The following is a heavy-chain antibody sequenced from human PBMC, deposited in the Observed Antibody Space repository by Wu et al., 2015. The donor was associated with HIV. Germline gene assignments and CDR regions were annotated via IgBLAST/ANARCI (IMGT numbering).Heavy chain of an antibody. V-gene: IGHV1-69*05. CDR2: IIPIFGTA. CDR1: GGTFSSYA. J-gene: IGHJ5*02. Sequence: QVQLVQSGAEVKKPGSSVKVSCKASGGTFSSYAISWVRQAPGQGLEWMGGIIPIFGTANYAQKFQGRVTITTDESTSTAYMELSSLRSEDTAVYYCARFSRPLWFGTPWWFDPWGQGTLVTVSS. D-gene: IGHD3-10*01. CDR3: ARFSRPLWFGTPWWFDP.